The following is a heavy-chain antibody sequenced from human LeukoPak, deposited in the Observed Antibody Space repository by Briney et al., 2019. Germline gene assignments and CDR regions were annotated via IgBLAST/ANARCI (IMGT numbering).Heavy chain of an antibody. V-gene: IGHV3-48*03. CDR3: VYSGYDYVLDY. J-gene: IGHJ4*02. Sequence: GGSLRLSCAASGFTFTNYEMNWVRQAPGKGLEWVSYISNSGKTIYYADSVKGRFTISRDNSKNTLYLQMNSLRAEDTAVYYCVYSGYDYVLDYWGQGTLVTVSS. CDR2: ISNSGKTI. D-gene: IGHD5-12*01. CDR1: GFTFTNYE.